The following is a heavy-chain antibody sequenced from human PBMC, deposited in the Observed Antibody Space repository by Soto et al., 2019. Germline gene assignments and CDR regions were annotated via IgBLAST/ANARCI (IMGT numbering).Heavy chain of an antibody. CDR1: GYTFTNYR. Sequence: QVQLVQSGPEVKKPGASVTVSCKTSGYTFTNYRIGWVRQAPGQGLEWMGWISTYTGNTKSVQKFQGRVTLTTDTSTSTAYMDLRSLTSDDTAVYYCTRWTVTTNWFDPWGQGTLVTVSS. CDR2: ISTYTGNT. D-gene: IGHD4-17*01. CDR3: TRWTVTTNWFDP. J-gene: IGHJ5*02. V-gene: IGHV1-18*01.